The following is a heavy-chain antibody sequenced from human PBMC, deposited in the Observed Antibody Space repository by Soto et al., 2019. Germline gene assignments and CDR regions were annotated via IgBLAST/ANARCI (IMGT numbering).Heavy chain of an antibody. CDR2: IWDNGSEE. D-gene: IGHD3-22*01. J-gene: IGHJ3*02. V-gene: IGHV3-33*01. CDR3: VRAARGYSLDALDI. Sequence: QVQLVESGGGVVQPGRSLRLSCAASGFTFSRHGIHWVRQTPGKGLEWVAVIWDNGSEEYFGDSVKGRFTISRDNSKNTVSLQMNSLRAEDTAVYYCVRAARGYSLDALDIWGQGTVVSVST. CDR1: GFTFSRHG.